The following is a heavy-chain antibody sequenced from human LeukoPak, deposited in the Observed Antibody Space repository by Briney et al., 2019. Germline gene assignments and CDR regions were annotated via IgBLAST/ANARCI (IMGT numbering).Heavy chain of an antibody. CDR3: AKDRRGGQLWSQTDS. V-gene: IGHV3-43*02. CDR2: ISGDGGTT. CDR1: GFTFDDFA. D-gene: IGHD3-16*01. J-gene: IGHJ4*02. Sequence: GGSLRLSCAASGFTFDDFAMHWVRQAPGKGLEWVFLISGDGGTTYYTDSVKGRFTISRDNSNSSLYLQTNSLRAEDSALYYCAKDRRGGQLWSQTDSWGQGTLVTVSS.